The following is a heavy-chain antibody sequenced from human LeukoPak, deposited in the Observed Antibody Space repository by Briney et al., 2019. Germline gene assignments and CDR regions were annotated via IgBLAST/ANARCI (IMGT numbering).Heavy chain of an antibody. Sequence: PGGSLRLSCAASGFTFSSYGMHWVRQAPGKGLEWVSAISGSGGSTYYADSVKGRFTISRDNSKNTLYLQMNSLRAEDTAVYYCAKVGGYDYYFDYWGQGTLVTVSS. J-gene: IGHJ4*02. CDR3: AKVGGYDYYFDY. D-gene: IGHD5-12*01. CDR1: GFTFSSYG. V-gene: IGHV3-23*01. CDR2: ISGSGGST.